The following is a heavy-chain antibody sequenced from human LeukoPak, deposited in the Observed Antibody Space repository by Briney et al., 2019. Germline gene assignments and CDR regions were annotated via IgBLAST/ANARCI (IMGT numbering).Heavy chain of an antibody. Sequence: AGSLRLSCAASGFTFDDYGMSWVRQAPGKGLEWVSGINWNGGSTGYAPSAKGRFTISRDNSKNTLYPQMNRLRAEETAVYYCASKRMSMIVVVMRPSYYFYYWGQGTLVTVSS. J-gene: IGHJ4*02. CDR1: GFTFDDYG. CDR2: INWNGGST. CDR3: ASKRMSMIVVVMRPSYYFYY. V-gene: IGHV3-20*04. D-gene: IGHD3-22*01.